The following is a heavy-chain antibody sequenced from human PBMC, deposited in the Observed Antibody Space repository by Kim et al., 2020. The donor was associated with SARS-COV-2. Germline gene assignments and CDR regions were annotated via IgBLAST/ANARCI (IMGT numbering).Heavy chain of an antibody. Sequence: GGSLRLSCAASEFTFSTYAMIWVRQAPGKGLEWVSTVSGSGAGTYYADSVKGRFTISRDNSKNTLYLQMNSLRAEDTAVYYCAKALGYGSVDYWGRGTL. V-gene: IGHV3-23*01. D-gene: IGHD5-18*01. J-gene: IGHJ4*02. CDR1: EFTFSTYA. CDR2: VSGSGAGT. CDR3: AKALGYGSVDY.